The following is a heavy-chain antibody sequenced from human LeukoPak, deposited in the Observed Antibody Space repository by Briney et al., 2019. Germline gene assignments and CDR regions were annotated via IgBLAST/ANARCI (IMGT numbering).Heavy chain of an antibody. CDR1: GGSFSGYY. V-gene: IGHV4-59*01. CDR2: IYYSGST. CDR3: ASGSYLYYYYYYMDV. J-gene: IGHJ6*03. D-gene: IGHD3-10*01. Sequence: PSETLSLTCAVYGGSFSGYYWSWIRQPPGKGLEWIGYIYYSGSTNYNPSLKSRVTISVDTSKNQFSLKLSSVTAADTAVYYCASGSYLYYYYYYMDVWGKGTTVTVSS.